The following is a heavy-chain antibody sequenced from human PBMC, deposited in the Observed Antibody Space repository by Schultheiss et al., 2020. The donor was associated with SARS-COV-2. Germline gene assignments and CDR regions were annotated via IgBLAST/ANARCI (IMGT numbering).Heavy chain of an antibody. J-gene: IGHJ3*02. V-gene: IGHV3-48*01. CDR1: GFTFSSYS. D-gene: IGHD6-19*01. CDR3: ARDGIAVAGTSDAFDI. CDR2: ISSSSSTI. Sequence: GGSLRLSCAASGFTFSSYSMNWVRQAPGKGLEWVSYISSSSSTIYYADSVKGRFTISRDNAKNSLYLQMNSLRAEDTAVYYCARDGIAVAGTSDAFDIWGQGTMVTVSS.